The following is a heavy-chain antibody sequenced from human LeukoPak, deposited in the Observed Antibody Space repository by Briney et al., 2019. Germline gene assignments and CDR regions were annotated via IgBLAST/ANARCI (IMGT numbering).Heavy chain of an antibody. J-gene: IGHJ4*02. D-gene: IGHD3/OR15-3a*01. CDR1: TLSSYA. CDR3: ARQTGSGLFILP. Sequence: TLSSYAMSWVRQPPGKGLEWIGSIYYSGNTYYNASLKSQVSISIDTSKNQFSLRLTSVTAADTAVYYCARQTGSGLFILPGGQGTLVTVSS. CDR2: IYYSGNT. V-gene: IGHV4-39*01.